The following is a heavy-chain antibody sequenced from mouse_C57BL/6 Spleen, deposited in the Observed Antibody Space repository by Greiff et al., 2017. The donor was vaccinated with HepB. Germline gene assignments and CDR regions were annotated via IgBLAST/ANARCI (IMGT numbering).Heavy chain of an antibody. CDR1: GYSFTGYY. CDR2: INPSTGGT. CDR3: ASDLGYFDY. D-gene: IGHD3-3*01. V-gene: IGHV1-42*01. J-gene: IGHJ2*01. Sequence: VQLKQSGPELVKPGASVKISCKASGYSFTGYYMNWVKQSPEKSLEWIGEINPSTGGTTYNQKFKAKATLTVDKSSSTAYMQLKSLTSEDSAVYYCASDLGYFDYWGQGTTLTVSS.